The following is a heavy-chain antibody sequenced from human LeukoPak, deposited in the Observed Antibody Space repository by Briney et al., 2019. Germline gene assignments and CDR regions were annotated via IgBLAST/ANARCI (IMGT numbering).Heavy chain of an antibody. CDR3: TRDLMDYDVSTGLHHYYMDV. CDR2: INGDGRNI. V-gene: IGHV3-74*01. J-gene: IGHJ6*02. Sequence: GGSLRLSCVAFGFTFSSYWMHWVRQDPRKGLVWVSRINGDGRNINYADSVRGRFTISRDNAKNTLYLQMNTLRVEDTAVYYCTRDLMDYDVSTGLHHYYMDVWGQGTTVTVSS. CDR1: GFTFSSYW. D-gene: IGHD3-9*01.